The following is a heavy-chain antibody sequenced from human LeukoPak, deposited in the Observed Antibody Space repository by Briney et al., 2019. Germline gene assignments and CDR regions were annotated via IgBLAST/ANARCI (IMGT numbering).Heavy chain of an antibody. Sequence: PSETLSLTCTVSGGSISSYYWSWIRQPPGKGLEWIGYIYYSGSTNYNPSLKSRVTISVDTSKNQFSLKLSSVTAADTAVYYCARLILGQFDYWGQGTLVTVSS. D-gene: IGHD1-26*01. J-gene: IGHJ4*02. CDR3: ARLILGQFDY. CDR1: GGSISSYY. V-gene: IGHV4-59*01. CDR2: IYYSGST.